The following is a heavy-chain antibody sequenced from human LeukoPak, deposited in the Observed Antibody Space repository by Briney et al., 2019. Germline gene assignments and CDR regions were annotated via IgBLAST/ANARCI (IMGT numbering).Heavy chain of an antibody. CDR2: IFSSSTYI. Sequence: GESLRLSCAAPGFAFNTYSMNWVRQAPGKGLEWVSFIFSSSTYIYYTDSVKGRFTISRDNARNSLYLQMDNLRAEDTAVYYCARSYDSSGYYFMGLDYWGQGTLVTVSS. CDR3: ARSYDSSGYYFMGLDY. D-gene: IGHD3-22*01. J-gene: IGHJ4*02. CDR1: GFAFNTYS. V-gene: IGHV3-21*04.